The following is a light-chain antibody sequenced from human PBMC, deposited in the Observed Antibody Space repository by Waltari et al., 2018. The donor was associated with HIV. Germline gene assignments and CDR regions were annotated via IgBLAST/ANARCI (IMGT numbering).Light chain of an antibody. Sequence: YELTQPPSVSVSPGQTARITCSGDALPKQYAYWYQQKPGQAPVLVIYKDSKRPSGIPGRFSGSSSGTTVTLTISGVQAEDETDYYCQSADSSGTYVVFGGGTKLTVL. CDR3: QSADSSGTYVV. CDR1: ALPKQY. J-gene: IGLJ2*01. V-gene: IGLV3-25*03. CDR2: KDS.